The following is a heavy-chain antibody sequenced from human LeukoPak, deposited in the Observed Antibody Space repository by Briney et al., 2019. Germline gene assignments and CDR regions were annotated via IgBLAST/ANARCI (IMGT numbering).Heavy chain of an antibody. CDR3: ARDRDWSFDY. CDR2: IRGTSSAM. V-gene: IGHV3-48*04. Sequence: GGSLRLSCAASGFSFSGYSMNWVRQAPGKGLEWVAHIRGTSSAMNYAASVRGRFTISRDNAKNAPFLEMSSLRAEDTAVYYCARDRDWSFDYWGQGTLVTVSS. D-gene: IGHD3-9*01. J-gene: IGHJ4*02. CDR1: GFSFSGYS.